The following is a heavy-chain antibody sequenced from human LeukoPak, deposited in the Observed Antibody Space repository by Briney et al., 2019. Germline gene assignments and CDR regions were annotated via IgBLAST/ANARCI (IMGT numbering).Heavy chain of an antibody. D-gene: IGHD3-3*01. V-gene: IGHV3-21*01. CDR2: TSSSSSYI. CDR1: GFTFSSYS. CDR3: ARDVDFWSGYYAFDI. Sequence: GGSLRLSCAASGFTFSSYSMNWVRQAPGKGLEWVSSTSSSSSYIYYADSVKGRFTIPRDNAKNSLYLQMNSLRAEDTAVYYCARDVDFWSGYYAFDIWGQGTMVTVSS. J-gene: IGHJ3*02.